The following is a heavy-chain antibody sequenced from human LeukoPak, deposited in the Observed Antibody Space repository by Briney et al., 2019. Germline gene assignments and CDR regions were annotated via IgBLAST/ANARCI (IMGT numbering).Heavy chain of an antibody. CDR1: GFSFSSYA. V-gene: IGHV3-23*01. CDR3: AKAYVPTDY. J-gene: IGHJ4*02. Sequence: GGSLRLSCAASGFSFSSYAMSWVRQVPGKGLEWISSFSGHTGDTYYADSVKGRFTISRDNSKNTLYLQMNSLRAEDTALYYCAKAYVPTDYWGQGTLVTVSS. D-gene: IGHD3-16*01. CDR2: FSGHTGDT.